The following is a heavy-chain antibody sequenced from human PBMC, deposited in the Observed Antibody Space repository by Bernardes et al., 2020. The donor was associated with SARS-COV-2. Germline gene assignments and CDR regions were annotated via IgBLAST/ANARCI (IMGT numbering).Heavy chain of an antibody. J-gene: IGHJ4*02. CDR2: IYYTGST. V-gene: IGHV4-39*01. CDR3: ARAPPEAVAGMGLFDY. D-gene: IGHD6-19*01. Sequence: SETLSLTCTFSGGAVSRSSYYWAWIRQPPGKGLEWVGSIYYTGSTYYNPSLKSRVTISVDTSKNQFSLKLSSVTAADTAVYYCARAPPEAVAGMGLFDYWGQGSLVTVSS. CDR1: GGAVSRSSYY.